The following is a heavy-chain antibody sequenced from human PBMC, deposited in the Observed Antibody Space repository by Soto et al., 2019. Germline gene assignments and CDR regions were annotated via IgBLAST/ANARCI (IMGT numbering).Heavy chain of an antibody. V-gene: IGHV4-59*12. J-gene: IGHJ5*02. CDR2: IYYSGST. CDR3: AREALSCSGGGCYSNWFDP. Sequence: QVQLQESGPGLVKPSETLSLTCTVSGGSISSYYWSWIRQPPGKGLEWIGYIYYSGSTNYNPSLKSRVTISVDTSKNQFSLKLSSVTAADTAVYYCAREALSCSGGGCYSNWFDPWGQGTLVTVSS. CDR1: GGSISSYY. D-gene: IGHD2-15*01.